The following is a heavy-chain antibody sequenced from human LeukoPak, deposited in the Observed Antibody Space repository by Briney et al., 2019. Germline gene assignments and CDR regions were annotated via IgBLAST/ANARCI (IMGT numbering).Heavy chain of an antibody. CDR2: IDWDDDK. CDR1: GSSLSTSGMC. V-gene: IGHV2-70*11. Sequence: SGPALVKPTQTLTLTCSFSGSSLSTSGMCVSWIRQPPGKALEWLARIDWDDDKYYSTSLKTRLTISKGTSKNQVVLTMTNMDPVDTATYYCARIYRYCSTTSCYVPDYWGQGTLVTVSS. J-gene: IGHJ4*02. D-gene: IGHD2-2*01. CDR3: ARIYRYCSTTSCYVPDY.